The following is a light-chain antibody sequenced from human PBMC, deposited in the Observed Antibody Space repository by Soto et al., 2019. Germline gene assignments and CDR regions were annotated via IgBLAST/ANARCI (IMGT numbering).Light chain of an antibody. J-gene: IGKJ1*01. CDR2: GAS. CDR3: QQYSSWVWT. V-gene: IGKV3-15*01. CDR1: QSISTK. Sequence: EIVMTQFPATLSKSPGESATFSCTASQSISTKLAWYQQRPGQAPRLLMYGASTGATGIPARFSGSGSGTEFTPAISSLQSEDFAVYYCQQYSSWVWTFGQGTKVEIK.